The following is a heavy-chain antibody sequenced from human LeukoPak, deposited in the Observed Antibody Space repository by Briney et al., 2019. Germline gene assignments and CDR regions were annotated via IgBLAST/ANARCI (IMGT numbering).Heavy chain of an antibody. Sequence: SETLSLTCTVSGGSISSYYWSWIRQPPGKGLEWIGYIYYSGSTNYNPSLKSRVTISVDTSKNQFSLKLSSVTAADTAVYYCARGRYFDWLFRPVFDYWGQGTVVTVSS. J-gene: IGHJ4*02. V-gene: IGHV4-59*12. CDR1: GGSISSYY. CDR3: ARGRYFDWLFRPVFDY. D-gene: IGHD3-9*01. CDR2: IYYSGST.